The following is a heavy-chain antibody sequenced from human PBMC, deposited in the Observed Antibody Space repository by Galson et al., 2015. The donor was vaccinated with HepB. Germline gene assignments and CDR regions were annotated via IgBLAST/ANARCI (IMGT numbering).Heavy chain of an antibody. D-gene: IGHD3-22*01. V-gene: IGHV3-21*01. Sequence: SLRLSCAASGFTFSSYAMSWVRQAPGKGLEWVSSISSRSSYIHYADSVKGRFTISRDNARNSLYLQMYSLRAEDTAVYYCARDLEEKYYDSIGFPHEGMVVWGQGTTVTVSS. J-gene: IGHJ6*02. CDR2: ISSRSSYI. CDR3: ARDLEEKYYDSIGFPHEGMVV. CDR1: GFTFSSYA.